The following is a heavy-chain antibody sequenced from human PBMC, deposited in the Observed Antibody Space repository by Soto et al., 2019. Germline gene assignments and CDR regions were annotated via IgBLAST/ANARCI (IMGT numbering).Heavy chain of an antibody. Sequence: QVQLVESGGGVVQPGRSLRLSCAASGFTFSSYGLHWVRQAPGKGLEWVAVIWYDGSNKYYADSVKGRFTISRDNSKNTLYLQMNSLRAEATAVYYCARGYGAGSYYLDYWGQGTLVTVSA. J-gene: IGHJ4*02. CDR3: ARGYGAGSYYLDY. V-gene: IGHV3-33*01. D-gene: IGHD3-10*01. CDR1: GFTFSSYG. CDR2: IWYDGSNK.